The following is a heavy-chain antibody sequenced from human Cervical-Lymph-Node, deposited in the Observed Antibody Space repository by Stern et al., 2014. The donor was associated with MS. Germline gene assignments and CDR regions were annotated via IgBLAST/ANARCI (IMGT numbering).Heavy chain of an antibody. D-gene: IGHD4-17*01. CDR3: AHTTVTFDEAYGLDV. J-gene: IGHJ6*02. CDR2: NFWDDDE. Sequence: QITLKESGPTLVKPTQTLTLTCTCSGFSLNTDGVGVGWIRQPPGKALEWLAVNFWDDDERSRPSLKSRLSITKDTSKNQLVLTMANMDPVDTATYYCAHTTVTFDEAYGLDVWGQGTTVTVSS. CDR1: GFSLNTDGVG. V-gene: IGHV2-5*02.